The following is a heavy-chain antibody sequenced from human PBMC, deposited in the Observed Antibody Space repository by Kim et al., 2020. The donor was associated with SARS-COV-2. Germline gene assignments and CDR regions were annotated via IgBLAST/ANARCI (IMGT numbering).Heavy chain of an antibody. Sequence: SETLSLTCTVSGGSISSGGYYWTWIRQHPGKGLEWIGYIYYSGSTDYNPSLRSRVTISRDTSKNHFSLGLSSVTAADTAMYYCVSADTYYLDSSGHYSDAFDIWGQGVMVTVSS. CDR3: VSADTYYLDSSGHYSDAFDI. J-gene: IGHJ3*02. CDR2: IYYSGST. D-gene: IGHD3-10*01. CDR1: GGSISSGGYY. V-gene: IGHV4-31*03.